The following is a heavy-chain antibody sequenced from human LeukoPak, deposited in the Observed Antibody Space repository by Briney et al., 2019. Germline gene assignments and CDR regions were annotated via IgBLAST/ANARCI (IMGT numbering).Heavy chain of an antibody. D-gene: IGHD3-10*01. J-gene: IGHJ5*02. CDR3: ALTYYYGSGSYYIPTNWFDP. Sequence: GASVKVSCKASGYTFTSYDINWVRQATGQGLEWMGWMNPNSGNTGYAQKFQGRVTMTRNTSISTAYMELSSLRSEDTAVYYCALTYYYGSGSYYIPTNWFDPWGQGTLVTVPS. V-gene: IGHV1-8*01. CDR2: MNPNSGNT. CDR1: GYTFTSYD.